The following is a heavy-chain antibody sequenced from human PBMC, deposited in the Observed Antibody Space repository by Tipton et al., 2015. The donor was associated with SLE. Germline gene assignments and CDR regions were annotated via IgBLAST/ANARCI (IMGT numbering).Heavy chain of an antibody. V-gene: IGHV4-39*01. CDR2: IYYSGST. D-gene: IGHD5-12*01. CDR3: ARMNIVATSHDY. J-gene: IGHJ4*02. Sequence: TLSLTCTVSGYSISSSSYYWGWIRQPPGKGLEWIGSIYYSGSTYYNPSLKSRVTISVDTSKNQFSLKLSSVTAADTAVYYCARMNIVATSHDYWGQGTLVTVSS. CDR1: GYSISSSSYY.